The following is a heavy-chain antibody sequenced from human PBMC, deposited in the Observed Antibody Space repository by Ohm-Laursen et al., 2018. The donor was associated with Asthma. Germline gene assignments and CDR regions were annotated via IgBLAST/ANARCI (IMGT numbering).Heavy chain of an antibody. CDR1: GFTLSSNA. Sequence: SLRLSCAASGFTLSSNAMHWVRQAPGKGLEWVAVISKDGSNKYYAESVKGRFTISRDNSMNTLYVQMNSLRAEDTAVYYCARDHYYSSGTYFDYWGQGTLVTVSS. D-gene: IGHD3-10*01. V-gene: IGHV3-30-3*01. J-gene: IGHJ4*02. CDR2: ISKDGSNK. CDR3: ARDHYYSSGTYFDY.